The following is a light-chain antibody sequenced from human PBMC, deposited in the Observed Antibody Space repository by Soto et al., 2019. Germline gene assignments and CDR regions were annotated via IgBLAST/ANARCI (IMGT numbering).Light chain of an antibody. Sequence: DIQMTQSPSSLSASVGDRVTITCQASQDISNYLNWYQQKPGKAPKLLIYDASNLETGVPSRFSGSGSGTDFTFTISILQPEDIATYYCQQYDNLLSWTFGQGTKVDIK. V-gene: IGKV1-33*01. CDR3: QQYDNLLSWT. J-gene: IGKJ1*01. CDR1: QDISNY. CDR2: DAS.